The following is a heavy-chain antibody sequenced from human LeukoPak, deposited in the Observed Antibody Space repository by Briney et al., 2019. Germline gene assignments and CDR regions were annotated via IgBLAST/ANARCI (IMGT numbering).Heavy chain of an antibody. V-gene: IGHV1-18*01. CDR1: GYTFTSYG. Sequence: ASVKVSCKASGYTFTSYGISWVRQAPGQGLEWMGWISAYNGNTNYAQKLQGRVTMTTDTSTSTAYMELRSLRSDDTAVYYCARTSSGYTDYYYYMDVWGRGTTVTVSS. D-gene: IGHD3-22*01. J-gene: IGHJ6*03. CDR2: ISAYNGNT. CDR3: ARTSSGYTDYYYYMDV.